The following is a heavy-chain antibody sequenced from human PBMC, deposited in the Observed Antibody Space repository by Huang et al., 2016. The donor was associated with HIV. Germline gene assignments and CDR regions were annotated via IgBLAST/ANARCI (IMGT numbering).Heavy chain of an antibody. Sequence: QGRLQQWGAGLLKPSETLSLTCAVYSGSFSRYYWTWVRQPPGKGLEWIGEISKSGRDNYNRHHATRFTISGDTSKNKFSLKMTSVTAADTAMYYCARAPDGNDYSLYHYYGLDIWGQGTTVTVSS. V-gene: IGHV4-34*02. CDR3: ARAPDGNDYSLYHYYGLDI. CDR1: SGSFSRYY. J-gene: IGHJ6*02. CDR2: ISKSGRD. D-gene: IGHD1-1*01.